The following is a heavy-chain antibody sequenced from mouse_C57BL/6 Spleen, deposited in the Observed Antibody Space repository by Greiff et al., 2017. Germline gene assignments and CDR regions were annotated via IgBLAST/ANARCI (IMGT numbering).Heavy chain of an antibody. V-gene: IGHV1-52*01. CDR3: ARRGYARDY. CDR2: IDPSDSET. CDR1: GYTFTSYW. Sequence: QVQLQQPGAELVRPGSSVKLSCKASGYTFTSYWMHWVKQRPIQGLEWIGNIDPSDSETHYNQKFKDKDTLTVDKSSSTAYMQLSSLTSEDSAVYYCARRGYARDYWGQGTSVTVSS. J-gene: IGHJ4*01.